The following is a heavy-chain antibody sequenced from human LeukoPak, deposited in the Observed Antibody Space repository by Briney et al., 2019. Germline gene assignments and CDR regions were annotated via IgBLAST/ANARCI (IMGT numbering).Heavy chain of an antibody. CDR2: IHYSGST. J-gene: IGHJ4*02. CDR3: ARDSAGDSSGKYYFDF. D-gene: IGHD3-22*01. CDR1: GGSISSSSYY. V-gene: IGHV4-39*07. Sequence: KPSETLSLTCTVSGGSISSSSYYWGWIRQPPGKGLEWIGSIHYSGSTYYNPSLKSRVTISLDTSKNQFSLKLSSVTAADTAVYYCARDSAGDSSGKYYFDFWGQGTLVTVSS.